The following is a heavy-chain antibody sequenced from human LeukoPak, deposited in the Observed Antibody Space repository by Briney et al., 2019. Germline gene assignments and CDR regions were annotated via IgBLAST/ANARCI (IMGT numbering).Heavy chain of an antibody. CDR2: ISSSSSTI. CDR1: GFTFSSYS. D-gene: IGHD3-16*02. J-gene: IGHJ4*02. V-gene: IGHV3-48*01. CDR3: ARGHDDYVWGSYRSRADY. Sequence: GGSLRLSCAASGFTFSSYSMNWVRQAPEKGLEWVSYISSSSSTIYYADSVKGRFTISRDNAKNSLYLQMNDLRAEDTAVYYCARGHDDYVWGSYRSRADYWGQGTLVTVSS.